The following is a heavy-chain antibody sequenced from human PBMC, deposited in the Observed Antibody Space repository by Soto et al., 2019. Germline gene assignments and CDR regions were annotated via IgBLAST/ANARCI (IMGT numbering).Heavy chain of an antibody. Sequence: EVLLLESGGDVVQPGGSLRLSCAASGFTLDKYTMGWVRQAPGKGLEWVAESFSTGGTRYADSVEGRFTISRDNSKNTLVLQMDSLGVEDTALYCCARDREPDGIWTFDSWGQGTLVTVSS. D-gene: IGHD3-9*01. CDR3: ARDREPDGIWTFDS. CDR1: GFTLDKYT. CDR2: SFSTGGT. J-gene: IGHJ4*02. V-gene: IGHV3-23*01.